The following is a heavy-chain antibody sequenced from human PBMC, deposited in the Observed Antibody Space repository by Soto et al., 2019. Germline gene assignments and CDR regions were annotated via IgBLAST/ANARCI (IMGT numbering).Heavy chain of an antibody. J-gene: IGHJ3*02. CDR1: GGSISSGGYY. Sequence: QVQLQESGPGLVKPSQTLSLTCTVSGGSISSGGYYWSWIRQHPGKGLEWIGYIYYSGSTYHNPSLKGGVIVSEDTYKTQFALKLRSVAAADTAVYYCARESRVCGVVSASPDAFDIWGEGTMVTVSS. V-gene: IGHV4-31*03. CDR3: ARESRVCGVVSASPDAFDI. D-gene: IGHD3-3*01. CDR2: IYYSGST.